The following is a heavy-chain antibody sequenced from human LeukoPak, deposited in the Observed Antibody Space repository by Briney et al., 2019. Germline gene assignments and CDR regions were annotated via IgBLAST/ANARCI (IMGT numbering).Heavy chain of an antibody. CDR3: ARHEPALWLGRPFDF. D-gene: IGHD3-10*01. J-gene: IGHJ4*02. CDR1: GGSFSSSSYF. Sequence: SETLSLTCTVSGGSFSSSSYFWGWIRQPPGRGLEWIGSISDSGSTYYNPSLKSRVTISIDTSKSQISLNLRSVTAADTAMYHCARHEPALWLGRPFDFWGQGTLVTVSS. V-gene: IGHV4-39*01. CDR2: ISDSGST.